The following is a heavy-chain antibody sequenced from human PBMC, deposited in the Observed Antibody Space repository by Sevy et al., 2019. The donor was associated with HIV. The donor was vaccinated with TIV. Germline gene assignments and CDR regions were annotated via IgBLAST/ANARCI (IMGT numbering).Heavy chain of an antibody. CDR3: ARPRRYCSGGSCYSRDYYGMDV. J-gene: IGHJ6*02. V-gene: IGHV1-69*13. D-gene: IGHD2-15*01. Sequence: ASVKVSCKASGGTFSSYAISWVRQAPGQGLEWMGGIIPIFGTANYAQMFQGRVTITADESTSTAYMELGSLRSEDTAVYYCARPRRYCSGGSCYSRDYYGMDVWGQGTTVTVSS. CDR2: IIPIFGTA. CDR1: GGTFSSYA.